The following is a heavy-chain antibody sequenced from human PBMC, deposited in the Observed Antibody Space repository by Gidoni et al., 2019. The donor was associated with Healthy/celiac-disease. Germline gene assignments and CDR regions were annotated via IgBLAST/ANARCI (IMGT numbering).Heavy chain of an antibody. CDR3: AKGYGDYVDY. CDR2: IVWNRCRI. V-gene: IGHV3-9*01. Sequence: EVQLVESGGGLVQPGRFLSLPCAASGFTFGASAMHWVRHAPGKGLEWVSGIVWNRCRIGYADSVKGRFTISRDNAKNSLYLQMNRLRAEDTALYYCAKGYGDYVDYWGQGTLVTVSS. CDR1: GFTFGASA. D-gene: IGHD4-17*01. J-gene: IGHJ4*02.